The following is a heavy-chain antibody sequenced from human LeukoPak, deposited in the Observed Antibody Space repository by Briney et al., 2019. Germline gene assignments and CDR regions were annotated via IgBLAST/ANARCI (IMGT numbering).Heavy chain of an antibody. V-gene: IGHV1-69*06. J-gene: IGHJ3*02. Sequence: ASVKLSCTASGGTFSSYAISWVRQAPGQGLEWMGGIIPIFGTANYAQKFQGRVTITADKSTSTAYMELSSLRSEDTAVYYCARGQLVPDAFDIWGQGTMVTVSS. CDR2: IIPIFGTA. CDR3: ARGQLVPDAFDI. CDR1: GGTFSSYA. D-gene: IGHD1-1*01.